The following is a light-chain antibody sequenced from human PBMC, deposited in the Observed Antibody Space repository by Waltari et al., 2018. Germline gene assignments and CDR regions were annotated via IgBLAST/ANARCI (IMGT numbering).Light chain of an antibody. CDR3: QQYDGIVLT. CDR2: GAS. J-gene: IGKJ4*01. Sequence: EIVLTQSPGTLSLSLGERATLSCRAGQSVTSISVTRYQQKPGQAPRRLISGASTRATGIPDRVSGSGSGTDFTLTISRLEPEDFAVYYCQQYDGIVLTFGGGTKVEIK. CDR1: QSVTSIS. V-gene: IGKV3-20*01.